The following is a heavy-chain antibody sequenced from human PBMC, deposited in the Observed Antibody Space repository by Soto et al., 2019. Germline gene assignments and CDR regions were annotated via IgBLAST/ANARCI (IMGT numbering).Heavy chain of an antibody. J-gene: IGHJ4*02. CDR2: VYWDDDK. CDR1: GFSLSTSGVG. D-gene: IGHD2-15*01. V-gene: IGHV2-5*02. Sequence: QITLKESGPTLVKPTQTLTLTCTFSGFSLSTSGVGVVWLRQPPGKALEWLALVYWDDDKRYSPSLKSRLTITQDTAKNLVVLTMNNMDHVHTATYYCAHYSSRWPLGYWCQGALVTVTS. CDR3: AHYSSRWPLGY.